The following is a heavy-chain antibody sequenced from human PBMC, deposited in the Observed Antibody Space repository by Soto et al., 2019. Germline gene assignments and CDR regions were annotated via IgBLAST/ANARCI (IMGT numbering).Heavy chain of an antibody. CDR1: GFTFTSSA. CDR2: IVVGSGNT. V-gene: IGHV1-58*01. J-gene: IGHJ6*02. CDR3: AADSTVDSYYYYGMDV. Sequence: SVKVSCKASGFTFTSSAVQWVRQARGQRLEWIGWIVVGSGNTNYAQKFKERVTITRDMSTSTAYMELSSLRSEDTSVYYCAADSTVDSYYYYGMDVWGQGTTVTVSS. D-gene: IGHD5-12*01.